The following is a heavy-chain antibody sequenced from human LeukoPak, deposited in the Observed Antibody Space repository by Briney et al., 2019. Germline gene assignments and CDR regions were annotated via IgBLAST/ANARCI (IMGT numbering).Heavy chain of an antibody. CDR1: GFTFSSYW. CDR3: ASHYYDSSGYPLGPFDY. J-gene: IGHJ4*02. V-gene: IGHV3-7*01. D-gene: IGHD3-22*01. CDR2: IKQDGSEK. Sequence: GGSLRLSCAASGFTFSSYWMSWVRQAPGKGLEWVANIKQDGSEKYYVDSVKGRFTISRDNAKNSLYLQMNSLRAEDTAVYYCASHYYDSSGYPLGPFDYWGQGTLVTVSS.